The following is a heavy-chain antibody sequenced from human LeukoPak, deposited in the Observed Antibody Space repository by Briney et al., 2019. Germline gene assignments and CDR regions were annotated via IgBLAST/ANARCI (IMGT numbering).Heavy chain of an antibody. CDR1: GFTFSSYS. V-gene: IGHV3-48*04. CDR3: ARERWDGWQQLVYDYYGMDV. D-gene: IGHD6-13*01. J-gene: IGHJ6*02. Sequence: PGGSLRLSCAASGFTFSSYSMNWVRQAPGKGLEWVSYISSSSSTIYYADSVKGRFTISRDNAKNSLYLQMNSLRAEDTAVYYCARERWDGWQQLVYDYYGMDVWGQGTTVTVSS. CDR2: ISSSSSTI.